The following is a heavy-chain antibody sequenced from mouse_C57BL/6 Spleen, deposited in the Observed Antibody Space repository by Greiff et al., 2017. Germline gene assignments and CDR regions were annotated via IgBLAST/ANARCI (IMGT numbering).Heavy chain of an antibody. CDR2: IYPGDGDT. CDR1: GYAFSSYW. Sequence: QVQLQQSGAELVKPGASVKISCKASGYAFSSYWMNWVKQRPGKGLEWIGQIYPGDGDTNYNGKFKGKATLTADKSSSTAYMQLSSLTSEDSAVYFCARLGHYYGSSYYFDYWGQGTTLTVSS. CDR3: ARLGHYYGSSYYFDY. J-gene: IGHJ2*01. V-gene: IGHV1-80*01. D-gene: IGHD1-1*01.